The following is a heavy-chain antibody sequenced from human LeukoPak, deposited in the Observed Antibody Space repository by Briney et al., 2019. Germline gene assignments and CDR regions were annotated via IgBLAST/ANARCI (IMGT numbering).Heavy chain of an antibody. Sequence: GGSLRLSCVASGFAFSSYALHWVRQAPGKGLQYVSGISNGGSIDYAYSVKGRFTISRDNSKNTLYLQMSSLRPEDMAVYYCARDFSYGSGFDYWGQGTLVTVSS. CDR1: GFAFSSYA. J-gene: IGHJ4*02. CDR3: ARDFSYGSGFDY. D-gene: IGHD5-18*01. V-gene: IGHV3-64*01. CDR2: ISNGGSI.